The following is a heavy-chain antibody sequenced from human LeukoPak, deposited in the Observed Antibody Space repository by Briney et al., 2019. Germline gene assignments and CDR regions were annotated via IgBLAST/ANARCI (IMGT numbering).Heavy chain of an antibody. CDR3: GYFGSGSSYTPDS. J-gene: IGHJ5*01. D-gene: IGHD3-10*01. Sequence: PGGSLRLSCAASGFTFDDYGMSWVRQAPGKGLEWVSSITSGSYIYHADSVKGRFTISRDNAKNSLYLQMNSLTTGDTALYYCGYFGSGSSYTPDSRGQGTLVTVSS. CDR2: ITSGSYI. V-gene: IGHV3-69-1*02. CDR1: GFTFDDYG.